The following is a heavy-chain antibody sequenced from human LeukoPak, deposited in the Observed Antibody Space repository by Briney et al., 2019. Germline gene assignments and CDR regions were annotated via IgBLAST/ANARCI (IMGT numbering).Heavy chain of an antibody. CDR3: ARDLGVDTAITEGAGFDY. CDR1: GFTFSDYS. V-gene: IGHV3-48*04. CDR2: ISSGSSTI. J-gene: IGHJ4*02. D-gene: IGHD5-18*01. Sequence: PGGSLRLSCAASGFTFSDYSMNWVRQAPGKGLEWVSYISSGSSTIYYADSVKGRFTISRDNAKKSLYLQMNSLRAEDTAVYYCARDLGVDTAITEGAGFDYWGQGTLVIVSS.